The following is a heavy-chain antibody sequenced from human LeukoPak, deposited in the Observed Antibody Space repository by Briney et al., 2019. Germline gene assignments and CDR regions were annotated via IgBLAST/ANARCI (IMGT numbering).Heavy chain of an antibody. D-gene: IGHD6-19*01. Sequence: PGGSLRLSCAASGFTFSTYAMNWVHQDPAKWLEWLSTIGGGGPTTNYADSVQDRSTISRDNSKNNLYLQMNSLRAEDTAVYFCARGLLGGTDQYFDSWGQGTLVTVSS. CDR2: IGGGGPTT. V-gene: IGHV3-23*01. CDR3: ARGLLGGTDQYFDS. J-gene: IGHJ4*02. CDR1: GFTFSTYA.